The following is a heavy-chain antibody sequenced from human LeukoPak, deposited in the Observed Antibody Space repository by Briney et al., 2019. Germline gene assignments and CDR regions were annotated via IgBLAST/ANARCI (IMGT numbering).Heavy chain of an antibody. CDR2: IKQDGSEK. V-gene: IGHV3-7*03. D-gene: IGHD1-26*01. J-gene: IGHJ2*01. Sequence: GGSLRLSCAASGFTFSSYWMSWVRQAPGKGLEWVANIKQDGSEKYYVDSVKGRFTISRDNAKNSLYLQMNSLRAEDTAVYYCAKCPLRNGWELLRWYFDLWGRGTLVTVSS. CDR1: GFTFSSYW. CDR3: AKCPLRNGWELLRWYFDL.